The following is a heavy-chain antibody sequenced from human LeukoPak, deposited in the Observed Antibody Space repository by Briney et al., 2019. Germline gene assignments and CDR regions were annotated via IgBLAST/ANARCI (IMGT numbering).Heavy chain of an antibody. V-gene: IGHV3-11*03. Sequence: PGGSLRLSCAASGFTFSEYYMSWIRRAPGKGLEWVSYISSSSTYTEYADSVKGRLTISRDNAKNSLYLQMNSLRAEDTAIYYCARQNYYRMDVWGQGTTVTVSS. CDR1: GFTFSEYY. CDR2: ISSSSTYT. J-gene: IGHJ6*02. CDR3: ARQNYYRMDV.